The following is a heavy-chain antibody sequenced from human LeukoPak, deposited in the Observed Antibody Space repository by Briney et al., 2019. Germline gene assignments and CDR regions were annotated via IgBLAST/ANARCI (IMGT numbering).Heavy chain of an antibody. Sequence: SETLSLTCTVSGGSISSYYWSWIRQPPGKGLEWIGYIYYSGSTNYNPSLKSRVTISVDTSKNQFSLKLNSVTAADTAVYYCAREGGYSYGDAPFHFDYWGQGTLVTVSS. J-gene: IGHJ4*02. CDR1: GGSISSYY. D-gene: IGHD5-18*01. V-gene: IGHV4-59*12. CDR2: IYYSGST. CDR3: AREGGYSYGDAPFHFDY.